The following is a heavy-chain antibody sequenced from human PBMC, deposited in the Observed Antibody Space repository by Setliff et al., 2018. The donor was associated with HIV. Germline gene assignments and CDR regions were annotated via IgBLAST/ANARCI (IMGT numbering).Heavy chain of an antibody. CDR1: GGSISSHY. CDR2: IHYSGAT. Sequence: SETLSLTCTVSGGSISSHYWIWIRQPPGKGLEWIGYIHYSGATNYNPSLKSRVTMSVGTSKNQFSLKLSSVTAADTAVYYCARGLSSQTYWGTRPLGLDYWGQGSLVTVSS. D-gene: IGHD2-2*01. V-gene: IGHV4-59*08. CDR3: ARGLSSQTYWGTRPLGLDY. J-gene: IGHJ4*01.